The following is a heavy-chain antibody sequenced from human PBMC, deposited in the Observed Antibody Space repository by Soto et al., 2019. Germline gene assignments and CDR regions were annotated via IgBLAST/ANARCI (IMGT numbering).Heavy chain of an antibody. Sequence: ASVKVSCKASGYTFTSYGISWVRQAPGQGLEWMGWISAYNGNTNYAQKLQGRVTMTRNTSTSTAYMELSRLRSDDTAVYYCARDQVITFGGRPYYYYGMDFWGKGTTDPVS. J-gene: IGHJ6*04. CDR3: ARDQVITFGGRPYYYYGMDF. D-gene: IGHD3-16*01. V-gene: IGHV1-18*01. CDR2: ISAYNGNT. CDR1: GYTFTSYG.